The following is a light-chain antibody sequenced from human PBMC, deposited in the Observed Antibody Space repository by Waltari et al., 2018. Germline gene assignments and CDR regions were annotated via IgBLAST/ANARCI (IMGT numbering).Light chain of an antibody. CDR2: WAS. V-gene: IGKV4-1*01. CDR1: QSLLYTSNNKNY. J-gene: IGKJ2*01. CDR3: QHYYSHHSYT. Sequence: DFVMTQSPDSLAVSLGERATINCKSSQSLLYTSNNKNYLAWYQQKPGQPPKLLIYWASTRESGVLDRLSGGGCGTAYTTPTSSMQAEDVAVYYCQHYYSHHSYTFGQGTKLEIK.